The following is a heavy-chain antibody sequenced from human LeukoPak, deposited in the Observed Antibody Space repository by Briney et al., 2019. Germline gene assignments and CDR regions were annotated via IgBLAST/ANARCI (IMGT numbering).Heavy chain of an antibody. CDR2: INAGNGNT. Sequence: ASVKVSCKASGYTFTSYAMHWVRQAPGQRLEWMGWINAGNGNTKYSQKFQGRVTITRDTSASTAYMELSSLRSEDTAVYYCARGSYDYNWFDPWGQGTLVTVSS. V-gene: IGHV1-3*01. J-gene: IGHJ5*02. D-gene: IGHD5-18*01. CDR3: ARGSYDYNWFDP. CDR1: GYTFTSYA.